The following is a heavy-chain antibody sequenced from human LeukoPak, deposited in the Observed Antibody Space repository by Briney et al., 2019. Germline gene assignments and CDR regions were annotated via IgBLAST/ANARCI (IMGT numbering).Heavy chain of an antibody. CDR3: ARARSWYCTDMDV. J-gene: IGHJ6*03. CDR2: IYYSGNT. Sequence: SETLSLTCTVSGGSISYYYWSWIRRPPGRALEWIGYIYYSGNTNYNPSLKSRVTISVDTSKNQFSLKLSSVTAVDTAVYYCARARSWYCTDMDVWGKGTTVTVSS. CDR1: GGSISYYY. V-gene: IGHV4-59*01. D-gene: IGHD2-8*02.